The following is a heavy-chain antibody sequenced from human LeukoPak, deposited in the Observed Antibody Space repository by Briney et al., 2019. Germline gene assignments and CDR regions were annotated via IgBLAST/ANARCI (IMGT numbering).Heavy chain of an antibody. J-gene: IGHJ4*02. D-gene: IGHD3-22*01. Sequence: PGGSLRPSCAASGFTFSSYGMHWVRQAPGKGLEWVAVISYDGSNKYYADSVKGRFTISRDNSKNTLYLQMNSLRAEDTAVYYCAKDLGYYYDSSGYSFFDYWGQGTLVTVSS. V-gene: IGHV3-30*18. CDR1: GFTFSSYG. CDR3: AKDLGYYYDSSGYSFFDY. CDR2: ISYDGSNK.